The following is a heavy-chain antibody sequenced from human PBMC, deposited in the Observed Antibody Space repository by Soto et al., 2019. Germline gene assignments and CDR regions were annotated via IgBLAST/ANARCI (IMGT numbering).Heavy chain of an antibody. J-gene: IGHJ4*02. V-gene: IGHV3-23*01. CDR3: AKARCTTSNCDVPDY. Sequence: EVQLLESGGGLVQPGGSLRLSCAASGFSFSTYTMSWVRRAPGKGLEWVSAISGSGGRPSYADSVQGRFTISRDNPKKTLYLQMNSMRAVDTAVYYCAKARCTTSNCDVPDYWGQGTLVTVSS. CDR1: GFSFSTYT. CDR2: ISGSGGRP. D-gene: IGHD2-8*01.